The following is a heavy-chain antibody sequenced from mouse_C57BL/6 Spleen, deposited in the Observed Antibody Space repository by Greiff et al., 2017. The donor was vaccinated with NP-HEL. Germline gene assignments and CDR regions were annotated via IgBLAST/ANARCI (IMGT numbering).Heavy chain of an antibody. CDR3: ARSPPKYSRYFDV. J-gene: IGHJ1*03. Sequence: EVKLMESGGGLVKPGGSLKLSCAASGFTFSDYGMHWVRQAPEKGLEWVAYISSGSSTIYYADTVKGRFTISRDNAKNTLFLQMTSLRSEDTAMYYCARSPPKYSRYFDVWGTGTTVTVSS. CDR1: GFTFSDYG. V-gene: IGHV5-17*01. CDR2: ISSGSSTI. D-gene: IGHD5-1*01.